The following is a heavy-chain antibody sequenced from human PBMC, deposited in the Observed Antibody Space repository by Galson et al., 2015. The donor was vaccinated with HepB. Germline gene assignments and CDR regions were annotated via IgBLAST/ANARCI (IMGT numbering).Heavy chain of an antibody. CDR2: IIPIFGTA. CDR3: ARDQGIVVVPAAMPYYYYGMDV. CDR1: GGTFSSYA. Sequence: SVKVSCKASGGTFSSYAISWVRQAPGQGLEWMGGIIPIFGTANYAQKFQGRVTITADKSTSTAYMELSSLRSEDTAVYYCARDQGIVVVPAAMPYYYYGMDVWGQGTTVTVSS. J-gene: IGHJ6*02. V-gene: IGHV1-69*06. D-gene: IGHD2-2*01.